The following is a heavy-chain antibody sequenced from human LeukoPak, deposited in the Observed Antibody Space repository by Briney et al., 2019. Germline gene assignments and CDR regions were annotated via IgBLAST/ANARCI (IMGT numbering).Heavy chain of an antibody. Sequence: SETLSLTCAVYGGSFSGYYWSWIRQPPGKGLEWIGEINHSGSTNYNPSLKSRVTISVDTSKNQFSLKLSSVTAADTAVYYCAREGERRFDPWGQGTLVTVFS. CDR2: INHSGST. V-gene: IGHV4-34*01. J-gene: IGHJ5*02. CDR1: GGSFSGYY. CDR3: AREGERRFDP.